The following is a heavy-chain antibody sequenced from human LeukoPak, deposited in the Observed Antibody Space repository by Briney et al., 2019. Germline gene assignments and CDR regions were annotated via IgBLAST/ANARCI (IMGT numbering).Heavy chain of an antibody. D-gene: IGHD3-3*01. CDR1: GGSLSSVSYY. CDR2: ICTSGST. Sequence: PSETLSLTCTVSGGSLSSVSYYWSWIRQPPGKGLGWIGRICTSGSTNYNPSLKSRVTISVDTSKNQFSLKLSSVTAADTAGYYCARTSRQDLWSGYYGDYWGQGTLVTVSS. V-gene: IGHV4-61*02. J-gene: IGHJ4*02. CDR3: ARTSRQDLWSGYYGDY.